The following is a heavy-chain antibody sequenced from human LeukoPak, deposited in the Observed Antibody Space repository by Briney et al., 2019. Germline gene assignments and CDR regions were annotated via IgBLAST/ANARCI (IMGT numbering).Heavy chain of an antibody. Sequence: SETLSLTCTIYGGSMGNYYWNWIRQPPGKGLEWIGYIYYNGNTNYNPSLKSRLTMSVDTSKNQLSLKLTSVTAADTAIYCCARATGYYYGSGNDYWGQGTLVTVSS. V-gene: IGHV4-59*01. CDR1: GGSMGNYY. D-gene: IGHD3-10*01. CDR3: ARATGYYYGSGNDY. CDR2: IYYNGNT. J-gene: IGHJ4*02.